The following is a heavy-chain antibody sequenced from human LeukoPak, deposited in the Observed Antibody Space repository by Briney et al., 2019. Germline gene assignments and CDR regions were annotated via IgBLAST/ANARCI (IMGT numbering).Heavy chain of an antibody. J-gene: IGHJ4*02. Sequence: SETLSLTCTVSGGSISSYYWSWIRQPPGKGLEWIGYIYYSGSTNYNPSLKSRVTISVDTSKNQFSLKLSSVTAADTAVYYCAGGEMATIAFDYWGQGTLVTVSS. V-gene: IGHV4-59*01. CDR3: AGGEMATIAFDY. CDR1: GGSISSYY. D-gene: IGHD5-24*01. CDR2: IYYSGST.